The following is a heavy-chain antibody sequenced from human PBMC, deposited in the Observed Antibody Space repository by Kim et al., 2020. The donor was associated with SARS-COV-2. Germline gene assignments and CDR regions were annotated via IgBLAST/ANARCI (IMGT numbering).Heavy chain of an antibody. J-gene: IGHJ3*02. Sequence: GGSLRLSCAASGFTFSGSPLHWVRQASGKGLEWVGRIRSKANSYATGYAASVQGRFTISRDDSKNKAHLDMRGPKNTATAYYSCTRIPATPFDFCDDVD. CDR1: GFTFSGSP. CDR2: IRSKANSYAT. D-gene: IGHD3-3*01. CDR3: TRIPATPFDFCDDVD. V-gene: IGHV3-73*01.